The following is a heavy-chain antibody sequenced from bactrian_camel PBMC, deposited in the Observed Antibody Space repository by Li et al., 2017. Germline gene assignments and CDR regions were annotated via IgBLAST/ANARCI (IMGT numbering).Heavy chain of an antibody. D-gene: IGHD5*01. CDR1: GSIQRTNC. CDR2: DNGVGTT. CDR3: AVNRGLLRRRSCRDIGGY. V-gene: IGHV3S53*01. J-gene: IGHJ4*01. Sequence: VQLVESGGGSVQAGGSLRLSCAASGSIQRTNCMGWFRQAPGKERDWVATDNGVGTTYYADSVKGRFTISRNNAKNTVYLQMNSLTPEDTAVYYCAVNRGLLRRRSCRDIGGYWGQGTQVTVS.